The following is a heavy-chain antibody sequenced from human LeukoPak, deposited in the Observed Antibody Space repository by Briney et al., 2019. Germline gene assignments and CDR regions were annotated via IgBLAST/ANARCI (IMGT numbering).Heavy chain of an antibody. J-gene: IGHJ1*01. D-gene: IGHD6-19*01. Sequence: KTSETLSLTCTVSGDSISSSGNYWGWIRQPPGKGLEWIGYIYYSGSTNYNPSLKSRVTISVDTSKNQFSLKLSSVTAADTAVYYCARGVTGGWYGDFQHWGQGTLVTVSS. CDR2: IYYSGST. V-gene: IGHV4-61*08. CDR3: ARGVTGGWYGDFQH. CDR1: GDSISSSGNY.